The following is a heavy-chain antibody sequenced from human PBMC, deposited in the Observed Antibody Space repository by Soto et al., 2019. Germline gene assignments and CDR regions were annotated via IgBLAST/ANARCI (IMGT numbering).Heavy chain of an antibody. CDR3: VKDKVPVVVTAPLDY. CDR2: ISYDGSNK. CDR1: GFTFSSYG. Sequence: QVQLVESGGGVVQPGRSLRLSCAASGFTFSSYGMHWVRQAPGKGLEWVAVISYDGSNKYYADSVKGRFTISRDNSKNTLYLQMNSLRAEDTAVYYCVKDKVPVVVTAPLDYWGQGTLVTVSS. D-gene: IGHD2-21*02. V-gene: IGHV3-30*18. J-gene: IGHJ4*02.